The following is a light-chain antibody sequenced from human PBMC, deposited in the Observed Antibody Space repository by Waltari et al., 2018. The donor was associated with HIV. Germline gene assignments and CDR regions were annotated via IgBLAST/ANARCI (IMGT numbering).Light chain of an antibody. V-gene: IGKV1-39*01. CDR3: QQGYNTPLT. Sequence: DIQMTKSPSTLSASVGDRVNISCRASQPINAKLNCYQQKPVKAPKLLIYDASILQNGVPSSFIGTGSGIDFTLTISSLQPDDFASYFCQQGYNTPLTFGPGTKVDIK. CDR2: DAS. J-gene: IGKJ3*01. CDR1: QPINAK.